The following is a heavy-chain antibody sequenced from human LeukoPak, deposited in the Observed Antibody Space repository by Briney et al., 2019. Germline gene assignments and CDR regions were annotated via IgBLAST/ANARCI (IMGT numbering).Heavy chain of an antibody. V-gene: IGHV3-30*02. CDR2: IRYDGSNK. J-gene: IGHJ4*02. D-gene: IGHD3-3*01. CDR1: GFTFSSYG. Sequence: PGGSLRLSCAASGFTFSSYGIHWVRQAPGKGLEWVAFIRYDGSNKYYADSVKGRFTISRDNSKNTLYLQMNSLRAEDTAVYYCSRQLRFLGYYFDYWGQGTLVTVSS. CDR3: SRQLRFLGYYFDY.